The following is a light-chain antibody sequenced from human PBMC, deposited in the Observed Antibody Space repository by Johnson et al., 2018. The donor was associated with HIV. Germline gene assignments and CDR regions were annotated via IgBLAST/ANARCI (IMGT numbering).Light chain of an antibody. CDR1: SSNIGNNF. CDR2: DTD. Sequence: VLTQPPSVSAAPGQKVTVSCSGRSSNIGNNFVSWYQQVPGTAPKLLIYDTDKRPSGIPDRFSGSKSGTSATLGISGLQTGDEAAYYCGTWDNSLSAGVFGSGTKVTVL. V-gene: IGLV1-51*01. J-gene: IGLJ1*01. CDR3: GTWDNSLSAGV.